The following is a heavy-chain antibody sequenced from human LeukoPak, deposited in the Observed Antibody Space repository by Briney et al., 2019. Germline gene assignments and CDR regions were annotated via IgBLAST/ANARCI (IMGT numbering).Heavy chain of an antibody. CDR3: ATTLNVATAGYF. V-gene: IGHV3-7*01. CDR1: GFTFNSYW. Sequence: GGSLRLSCAASGFTFNSYWMSRVRQAPGKGLEWVANVQQEGSEEYYLDSVKGRFTISRDNAKNSVYLQMNSLRAEDTATYYCATTLNVATAGYFWGQGTVVTVSS. CDR2: VQQEGSEE. D-gene: IGHD6-13*01. J-gene: IGHJ4*02.